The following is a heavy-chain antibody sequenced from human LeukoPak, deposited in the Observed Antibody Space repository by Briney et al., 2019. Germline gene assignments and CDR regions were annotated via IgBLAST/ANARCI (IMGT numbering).Heavy chain of an antibody. J-gene: IGHJ5*02. Sequence: PGRSLRLSCAASGFTFSSYGMHWVRQAPGKGLEWVAVIWYDGSNKYYADSVKGRFTISRDNSKNTLYLQMNSLRAEDTAVYYCASSPYCSSTSCYHFNWFDPWGQGTLVTVSS. CDR3: ASSPYCSSTSCYHFNWFDP. V-gene: IGHV3-33*01. D-gene: IGHD2-2*01. CDR1: GFTFSSYG. CDR2: IWYDGSNK.